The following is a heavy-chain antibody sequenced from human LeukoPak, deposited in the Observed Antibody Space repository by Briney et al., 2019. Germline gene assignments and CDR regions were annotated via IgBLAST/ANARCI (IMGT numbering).Heavy chain of an antibody. Sequence: GESLKISCKGSGYTFSGYWIGWVRQMPGKGLEWMGIIYPGDSDTRYSPSFQGQVTTSADRSISTAYLQWSSLKASDTAVYYCARRYVAGALRYFDYWGQGTLVTVSS. CDR1: GYTFSGYW. CDR2: IYPGDSDT. D-gene: IGHD1-26*01. CDR3: ARRYVAGALRYFDY. V-gene: IGHV5-51*01. J-gene: IGHJ4*02.